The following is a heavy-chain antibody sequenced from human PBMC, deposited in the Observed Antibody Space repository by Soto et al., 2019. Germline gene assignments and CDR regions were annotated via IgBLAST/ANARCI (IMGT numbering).Heavy chain of an antibody. CDR2: IYYSERT. CDR1: GESISSSSYY. Sequence: PSETLSLTCIVSGESISSSSYYWGWIRQPPGKGLEWIGSIYYSERTYYNPSFKSRVTISIDTSKNQFSLELSSVTATDTAVYYCARQRTTVVTQAYFDHWGQGALVTVSS. CDR3: ARQRTTVVTQAYFDH. J-gene: IGHJ4*02. D-gene: IGHD2-21*02. V-gene: IGHV4-39*01.